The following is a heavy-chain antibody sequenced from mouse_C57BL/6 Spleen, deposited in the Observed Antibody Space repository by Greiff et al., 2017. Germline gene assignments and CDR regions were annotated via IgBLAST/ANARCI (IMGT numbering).Heavy chain of an antibody. D-gene: IGHD2-2*01. CDR2: IYPRSGNT. CDR3: ARYFLFGCDAGVGY. J-gene: IGHJ3*01. V-gene: IGHV1-81*01. Sequence: VMLVESGAELARPGASVKLSCKASGYTFTSYGISWVKQRTGQGLEWIGEIYPRSGNTYYNEKFKGKATLTADKSSSTAYMELRSLTSEGSAVXFGARYFLFGCDAGVGYWGQGTLVTVSA. CDR1: GYTFTSYG.